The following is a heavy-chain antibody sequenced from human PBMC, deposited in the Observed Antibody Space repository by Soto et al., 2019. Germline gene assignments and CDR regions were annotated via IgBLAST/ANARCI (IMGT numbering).Heavy chain of an antibody. D-gene: IGHD6-19*01. J-gene: IGHJ4*02. CDR3: ARGYSSGPDY. Sequence: EVQLVESGGGVVQPGGSLRLSCAASGFTFSDHWMHWVRQVQGKGLVWVARINSDGSTTTYADSVKGRFTISRANARNTLYLQMDSLRAGDTALYYCARGYSSGPDYWGQVTLVTVSS. V-gene: IGHV3-74*01. CDR1: GFTFSDHW. CDR2: INSDGSTT.